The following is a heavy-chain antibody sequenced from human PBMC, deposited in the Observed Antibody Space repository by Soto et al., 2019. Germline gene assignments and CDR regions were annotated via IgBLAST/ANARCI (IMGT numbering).Heavy chain of an antibody. J-gene: IGHJ4*02. V-gene: IGHV3-23*01. CDR1: GFTFSNYA. CDR2: ISGSGGRS. CDR3: AKAYFVWSSEQPYYFDY. D-gene: IGHD3-16*01. Sequence: EVQLLDSGGGLVQPGWSLRLSCAASGFTFSNYAMTWVRQGPGKGLEWVSGISGSGGRSYYADSVKGRSTISTDNSKSSLYLQMNSLRAEDPAVYYCAKAYFVWSSEQPYYFDYWGQGTLVTVSS.